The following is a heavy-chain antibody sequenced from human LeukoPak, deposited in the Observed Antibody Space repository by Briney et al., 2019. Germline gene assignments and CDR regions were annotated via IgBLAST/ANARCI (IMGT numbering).Heavy chain of an antibody. D-gene: IGHD3-9*01. CDR1: GGSFSNYY. CDR2: ISQSGRT. V-gene: IGHV4-34*01. Sequence: SETLSLTCAVYGGSFSNYYWNWIRQPPGKGLEWIGEISQSGRTNYNPSLMSRVTISIDTSNNQFSLKLSSVTAADTAVYYCARHTTLRYFVSPTPAFDIWGQGTLVTVSS. CDR3: ARHTTLRYFVSPTPAFDI. J-gene: IGHJ3*02.